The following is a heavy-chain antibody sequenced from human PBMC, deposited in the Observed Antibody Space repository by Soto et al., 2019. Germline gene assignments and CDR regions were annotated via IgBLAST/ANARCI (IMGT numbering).Heavy chain of an antibody. CDR3: ARAQGHITMIVVVKWFDP. Sequence: PSETLSLTCAVYGGSFSGYYWSWIRQPPGKGLEWIGEINHSGSTNYNPSLKSRVTISVDTSKNQFSLKLSSVTAADTAVYYCARAQGHITMIVVVKWFDPWGQGTLVTVSS. J-gene: IGHJ5*02. V-gene: IGHV4-34*01. CDR2: INHSGST. D-gene: IGHD3-22*01. CDR1: GGSFSGYY.